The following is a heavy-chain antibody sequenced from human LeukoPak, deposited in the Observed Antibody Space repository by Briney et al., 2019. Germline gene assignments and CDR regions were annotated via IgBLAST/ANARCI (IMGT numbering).Heavy chain of an antibody. CDR1: GYTFTSYY. CDR2: INPNSGRT. D-gene: IGHD5-18*01. V-gene: IGHV1-46*01. J-gene: IGHJ4*02. Sequence: ASVNVSCKASGYTFTSYYIHWVRQAPGQGLEWMGIINPNSGRTSSAQKFQGRVTMTRDTSTSTVYMELSSLISEDTAVYYCARDLTEGYTYIPYYFDYWGQGTLVTVSS. CDR3: ARDLTEGYTYIPYYFDY.